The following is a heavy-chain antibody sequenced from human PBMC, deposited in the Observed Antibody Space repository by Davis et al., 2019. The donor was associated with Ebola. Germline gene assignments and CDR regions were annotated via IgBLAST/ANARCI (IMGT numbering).Heavy chain of an antibody. CDR3: ARDGLVPDAIRGGFDP. V-gene: IGHV1-18*01. J-gene: IGHJ5*02. D-gene: IGHD2-2*01. CDR1: GYTFSNYG. Sequence: ASVKVSCKASGYTFSNYGISWVRQAPGQGLEWMGWINIYNGNTYYAQKLQGRITLTTETSTSTAYMEVRSLTSDDTALYYCARDGLVPDAIRGGFDPWGQGMLVTVSS. CDR2: INIYNGNT.